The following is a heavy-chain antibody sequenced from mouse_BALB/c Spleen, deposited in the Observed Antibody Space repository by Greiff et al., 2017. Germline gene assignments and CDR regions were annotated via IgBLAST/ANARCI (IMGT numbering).Heavy chain of an antibody. Sequence: VKLQQSGPGLVQPSQSLSITCTVSGFSLTSYGVHWVRQSPGKGLEWLGVIWSGGSTDYNAAFISRLSISKDNSKSQVFFKMNSLQANDTAIYYCARGRYDVAYWGQGTLVTVSA. J-gene: IGHJ3*01. CDR3: ARGRYDVAY. V-gene: IGHV2-2*02. D-gene: IGHD2-14*01. CDR1: GFSLTSYG. CDR2: IWSGGST.